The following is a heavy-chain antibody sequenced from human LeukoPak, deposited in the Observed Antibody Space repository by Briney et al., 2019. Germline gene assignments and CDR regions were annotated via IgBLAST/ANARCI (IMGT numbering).Heavy chain of an antibody. V-gene: IGHV1-2*02. CDR1: GYTFTAYY. Sequence: RASVKVSCKASGYTFTAYYMHWVRQAPGRGLEWMGWINPNSGGPIFAQKFQDRVTLTRDTSITTAYMELRSLRSDDTAVYYCARVEMATIGVVLLIDYWGQGTLVTVSS. CDR3: ARVEMATIGVVLLIDY. D-gene: IGHD5-24*01. CDR2: INPNSGGP. J-gene: IGHJ4*02.